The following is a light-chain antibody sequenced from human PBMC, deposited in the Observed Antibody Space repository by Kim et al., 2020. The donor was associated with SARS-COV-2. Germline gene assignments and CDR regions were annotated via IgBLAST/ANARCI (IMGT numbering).Light chain of an antibody. CDR3: QTWDSSTVI. CDR1: KLGDKY. J-gene: IGLJ2*01. CDR2: QDD. V-gene: IGLV3-1*01. Sequence: VAPGQTASITCSGDKLGDKYVCWYQQKPGQSPVLVIYQDDNRPSGIPERFSGSNSGNTATLTISGTQAMDEADYYCQTWDSSTVIFGGGTQLTVL.